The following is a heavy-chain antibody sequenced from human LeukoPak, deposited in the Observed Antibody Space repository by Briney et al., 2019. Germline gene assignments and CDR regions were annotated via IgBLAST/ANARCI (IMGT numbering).Heavy chain of an antibody. V-gene: IGHV3-21*01. CDR1: GFTFSSYS. D-gene: IGHD3-3*01. CDR2: ISSSSSYI. Sequence: PGGSLRLSCAASGFTFSSYSMNWVRQAPGKGLEWVSSISSSSSYIYYADSVKGRFTISRDNAKNSLYLQMNSLRAEDTAVYYCASDSADLEWLTFDYWGQGTLVTVSS. CDR3: ASDSADLEWLTFDY. J-gene: IGHJ4*02.